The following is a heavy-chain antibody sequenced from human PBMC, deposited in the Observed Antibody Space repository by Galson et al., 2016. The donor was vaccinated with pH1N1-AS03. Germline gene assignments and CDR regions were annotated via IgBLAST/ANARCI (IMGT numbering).Heavy chain of an antibody. CDR3: ARAHYNADYVPDF. V-gene: IGHV1-18*04. CDR1: GYTFSTYG. J-gene: IGHJ4*02. CDR2: ISGYDDDT. D-gene: IGHD4-17*01. Sequence: SVKVSCKASGYTFSTYGVSWVRQAPGQGLEWMGWISGYDDDTNYAQNVAGRVTMTTDKSTSTVYMELRSLTSDDTAVYYCARAHYNADYVPDFWGQGTLVTVSS.